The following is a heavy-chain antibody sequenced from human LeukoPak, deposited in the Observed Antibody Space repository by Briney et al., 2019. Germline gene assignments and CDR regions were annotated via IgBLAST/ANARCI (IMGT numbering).Heavy chain of an antibody. D-gene: IGHD1-26*01. V-gene: IGHV3-23*01. CDR2: ISGSGGST. J-gene: IGHJ4*02. Sequence: GGSLRLSCAASGFTVSSFALSWVRQGPGKGLEWVSGISGSGGSTYYADSVKGRFTISRDNSNNRLYLQMNSLRAEDTAVYYCAKDKGSGTYPPYWGQGTLVTVSS. CDR3: AKDKGSGTYPPY. CDR1: GFTVSSFA.